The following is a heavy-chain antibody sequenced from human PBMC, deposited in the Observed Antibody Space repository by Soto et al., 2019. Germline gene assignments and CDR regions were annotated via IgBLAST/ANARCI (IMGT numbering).Heavy chain of an antibody. D-gene: IGHD2-2*01. J-gene: IGHJ4*02. CDR2: IIPIFGTA. Sequence: SVKVSCKASGGTFSSYAISWVRQAPGQGLEWMGGIIPIFGTANYAQKFQGRVTITADESTSTAYMELSSLRSEDTAVYYCAIGFLGYCSSTSCYVFDYWGQGTLVTVSS. CDR3: AIGFLGYCSSTSCYVFDY. V-gene: IGHV1-69*13. CDR1: GGTFSSYA.